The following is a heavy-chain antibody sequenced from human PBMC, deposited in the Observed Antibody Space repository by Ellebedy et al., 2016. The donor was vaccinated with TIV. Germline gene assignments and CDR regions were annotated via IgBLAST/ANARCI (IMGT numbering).Heavy chain of an antibody. CDR1: GYTFTGYY. D-gene: IGHD6-19*01. J-gene: IGHJ4*02. CDR2: IYPYNGGT. CDR3: ARDYGGYSNGWYPT. V-gene: IGHV1-2*02. Sequence: ASVKVSCKASGYTFTGYYMHWVRQAPGQGLEWMGWIYPYNGGTNYEQKFQDRVTMTRDTSISTAYMELSRLRSDDTAVYYCARDYGGYSNGWYPTWGQGTLLTVSS.